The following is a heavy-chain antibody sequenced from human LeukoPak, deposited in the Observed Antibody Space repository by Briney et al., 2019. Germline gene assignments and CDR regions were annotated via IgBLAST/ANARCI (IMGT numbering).Heavy chain of an antibody. J-gene: IGHJ4*02. D-gene: IGHD1-26*01. V-gene: IGHV4-59*01. CDR2: IYYSGST. CDR3: ARSVQGYSGSYYYFDY. CDR1: GGSISSYY. Sequence: SETLSLTCTVSGGSISSYYWSWIRQPPGKGLEWIGYIYYSGSTNYNPSLKSRVTISVDTSENQFSLKLSSVTAADTAVYYCARSVQGYSGSYYYFDYWGQGTLVTVSS.